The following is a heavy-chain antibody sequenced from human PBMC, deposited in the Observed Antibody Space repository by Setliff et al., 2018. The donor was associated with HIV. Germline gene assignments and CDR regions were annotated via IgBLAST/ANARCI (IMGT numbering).Heavy chain of an antibody. V-gene: IGHV4-61*09. CDR3: ALGMVRGARYYYYYYMDV. CDR1: GGSISSGSYY. Sequence: SETLSLTCTVSGGSISSGSYYWSWIRQPAGKGLEWIRHIYTSGSTNYNPSLKSRVTISADTSENQLSLKLRSVTAADTAVYYCALGMVRGARYYYYYYMDVWGKGTTVTVSS. D-gene: IGHD3-10*01. J-gene: IGHJ6*03. CDR2: IYTSGST.